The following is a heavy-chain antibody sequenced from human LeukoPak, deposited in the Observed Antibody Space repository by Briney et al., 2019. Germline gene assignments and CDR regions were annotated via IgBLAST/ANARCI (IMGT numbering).Heavy chain of an antibody. Sequence: QAGGSLRLSCAASGFTFSTYWMHWVRQAPGKGLVWVSRINSDGSGASYADSVKGRFTISRDNAKNTLYLQMNSLRAEDTAVYYCAREFYLHSDNYDSGNWGQGTLVTVSS. CDR3: AREFYLHSDNYDSGN. D-gene: IGHD3-16*01. J-gene: IGHJ4*02. CDR2: INSDGSGA. CDR1: GFTFSTYW. V-gene: IGHV3-74*01.